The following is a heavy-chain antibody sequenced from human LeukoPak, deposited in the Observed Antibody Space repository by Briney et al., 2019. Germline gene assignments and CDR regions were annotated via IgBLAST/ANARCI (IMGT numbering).Heavy chain of an antibody. CDR3: AKGPAIRSSGYYYYYYGMDV. CDR2: ISGSGGST. CDR1: GFTFSSYW. D-gene: IGHD3-22*01. Sequence: GGSLRLSCAASGFTFSSYWMSWVRQAPGKGLEWVSAISGSGGSTYYADSVKGRFTISRDNSKNTLYLQMNSLRAEDTAVYYCAKGPAIRSSGYYYYYYGMDVWGQGTTVTVSS. V-gene: IGHV3-23*01. J-gene: IGHJ6*02.